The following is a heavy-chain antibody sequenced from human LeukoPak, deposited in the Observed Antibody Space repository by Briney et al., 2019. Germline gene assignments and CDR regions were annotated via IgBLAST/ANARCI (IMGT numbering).Heavy chain of an antibody. CDR3: ARRLTQYDCFDP. CDR1: GDSVSSNSVT. V-gene: IGHV6-1*01. J-gene: IGHJ5*02. Sequence: SQTLSLTCAIPGDSVSSNSVTWNWIRQSPSRGLEWLGRTYYRSTWYNDYAVSVRGRITVNPDTSKNQFSLHLNSVTPEDTAVYYCARRLTQYDCFDPWGQGILVTVSS. D-gene: IGHD2-2*01. CDR2: TYYRSTWYN.